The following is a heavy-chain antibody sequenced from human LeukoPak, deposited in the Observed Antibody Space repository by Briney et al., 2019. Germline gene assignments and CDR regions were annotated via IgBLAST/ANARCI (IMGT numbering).Heavy chain of an antibody. CDR3: ARRLTQYDCFDP. CDR1: GDSVSSNSVT. V-gene: IGHV6-1*01. J-gene: IGHJ5*02. Sequence: SQTLSLTCAIPGDSVSSNSVTWNWIRQSPSRGLEWLGRTYYRSTWYNDYAVSVRGRITVNPDTSKNQFSLHLNSVTPEDTAVYYCARRLTQYDCFDPWGQGILVTVSS. D-gene: IGHD2-2*01. CDR2: TYYRSTWYN.